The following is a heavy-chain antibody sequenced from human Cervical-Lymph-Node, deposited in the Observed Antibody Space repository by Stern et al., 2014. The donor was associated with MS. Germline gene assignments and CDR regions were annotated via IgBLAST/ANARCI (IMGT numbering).Heavy chain of an antibody. D-gene: IGHD6-19*01. CDR3: ARGTDLQWLVVRFRGYYFDY. Sequence: QVTLRESGPALVKPTQTLTLTCTFSGFSLSTSGMCVSWIRQPPGKALEWLARIDWGADKYYSTSLKTRLTISKDTSKNQVVLTMTNMDPVDTATYYCARGTDLQWLVVRFRGYYFDYWGQGTLVTVSS. J-gene: IGHJ4*02. CDR1: GFSLSTSGMC. CDR2: IDWGADK. V-gene: IGHV2-70*15.